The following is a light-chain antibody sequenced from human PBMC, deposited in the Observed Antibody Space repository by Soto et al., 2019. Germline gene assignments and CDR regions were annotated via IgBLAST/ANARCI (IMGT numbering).Light chain of an antibody. J-gene: IGKJ5*01. Sequence: DIQLTQSPSTLSASVGDRVTFICRASQSISSWLAWYQQKPGKAPKLLIYAASTLQSGVPSRFSGSGSGTDFTLTISCLQSEDFATYYCQQYYSYPITFGQGTRLEI. V-gene: IGKV1-5*02. CDR2: AAS. CDR3: QQYYSYPIT. CDR1: QSISSW.